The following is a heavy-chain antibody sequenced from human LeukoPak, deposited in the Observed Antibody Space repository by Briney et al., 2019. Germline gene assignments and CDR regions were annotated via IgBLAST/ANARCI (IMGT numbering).Heavy chain of an antibody. CDR2: IYYSGST. CDR3: ARTAMVEYYFDY. CDR1: GGSISSYY. V-gene: IGHV4-59*01. Sequence: SETLSLTYTVSGGSISSYYWSWIRQPPGKGLEWIGYIYYSGSTNYNPSLKSRVTISVDTSKNQFSLKLSSVTAADTAVYYCARTAMVEYYFDYWGQGTLVTVSS. D-gene: IGHD5-18*01. J-gene: IGHJ4*02.